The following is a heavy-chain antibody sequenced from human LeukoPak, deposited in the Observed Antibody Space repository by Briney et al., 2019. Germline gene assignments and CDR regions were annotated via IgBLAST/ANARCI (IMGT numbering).Heavy chain of an antibody. CDR1: GGSISSSY. D-gene: IGHD3-16*01. CDR3: ARYLGNGWFDP. V-gene: IGHV4-59*01. Sequence: SETLSLTCTVSGGSISSSYWTWIRQPPGKGLEWIAYIYYSGGTKYNPSLKSRVTISMDTSKNQFSLNLSSVTAGDTAVYYCARYLGNGWFDPWGQGTLVTVSS. J-gene: IGHJ5*02. CDR2: IYYSGGT.